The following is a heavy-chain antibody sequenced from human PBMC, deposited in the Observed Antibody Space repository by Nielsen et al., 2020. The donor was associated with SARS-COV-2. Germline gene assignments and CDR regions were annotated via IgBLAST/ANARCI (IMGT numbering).Heavy chain of an antibody. CDR3: ARDVNYYDSSGYSD. J-gene: IGHJ4*02. V-gene: IGHV3-30-3*01. CDR1: GFTFSSYA. Sequence: GESLKISCAASGFTFSSYAMSWVRQAPGKGLEWVAVISYDGSNKYYADSVKGRFTISRDNSKNTLYLQMNSLRAEDTAVYYCARDVNYYDSSGYSDWGQGTLVTVSS. CDR2: ISYDGSNK. D-gene: IGHD3-22*01.